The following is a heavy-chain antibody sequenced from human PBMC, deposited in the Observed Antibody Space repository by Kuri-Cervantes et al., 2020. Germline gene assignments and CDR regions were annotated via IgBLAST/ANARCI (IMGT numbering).Heavy chain of an antibody. CDR3: ARDTLAFNDYITHLGDV. J-gene: IGHJ6*02. CDR1: GCTFTSYG. Sequence: ASVKVSCKASGCTFTSYGISWVRQAPGQGLEWMGWISAYNGNTYYAHKAQGRVTMTTDTSTDTAYMELRSLRSDDTAVYYCARDTLAFNDYITHLGDVWGQGTTVTVSS. CDR2: ISAYNGNT. V-gene: IGHV1-18*01. D-gene: IGHD4-11*01.